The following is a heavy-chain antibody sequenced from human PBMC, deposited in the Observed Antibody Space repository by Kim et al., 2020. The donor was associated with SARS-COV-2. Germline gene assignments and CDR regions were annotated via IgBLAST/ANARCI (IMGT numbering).Heavy chain of an antibody. Sequence: GGSLRLSCAASGFTFSGHYMSWIRQTPGKGLEWAAYISDTGRTIYYTDSVRGRFTISRDNARDSLSLQMNSLTVEDTGMYYCVRGHGFDMQWGQGTLVTV. CDR3: VRGHGFDMQ. D-gene: IGHD5-12*01. J-gene: IGHJ4*02. V-gene: IGHV3-11*01. CDR2: ISDTGRTI. CDR1: GFTFSGHY.